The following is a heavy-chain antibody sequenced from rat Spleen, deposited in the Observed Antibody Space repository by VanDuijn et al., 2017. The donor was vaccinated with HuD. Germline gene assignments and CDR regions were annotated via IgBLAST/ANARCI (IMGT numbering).Heavy chain of an antibody. J-gene: IGHJ4*01. V-gene: IGHV3-3*01. CDR3: ARSRYNNDVMDA. CDR2: LNSADTT. Sequence: VQLLESGPGLVKPSQSLSLTCSVTAYSIISSYRWNWIRKFPGNKLEWMGHLNSADTTNYNPSLKSRISITRDTSKNQFFLQVNSVSTEDTATYYCARSRYNNDVMDAWGQGASVTVSA. D-gene: IGHD1-10*01. CDR1: AYSIISSYR.